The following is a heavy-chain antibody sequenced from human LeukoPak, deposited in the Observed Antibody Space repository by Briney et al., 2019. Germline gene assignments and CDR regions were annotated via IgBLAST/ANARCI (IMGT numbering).Heavy chain of an antibody. V-gene: IGHV4-34*01. CDR1: GGSFSGYY. Sequence: SETLSLTCAVYGGSFSGYYWSWIRQPPGKGLEWIGEINHSGSTTYNPSLKSRVTISVDTSKNQFSLKLSSVTAADTAVYYCARGLDVWGSYRSNNWFDPWGQGTLVTVSS. J-gene: IGHJ5*02. CDR2: INHSGST. CDR3: ARGLDVWGSYRSNNWFDP. D-gene: IGHD3-16*02.